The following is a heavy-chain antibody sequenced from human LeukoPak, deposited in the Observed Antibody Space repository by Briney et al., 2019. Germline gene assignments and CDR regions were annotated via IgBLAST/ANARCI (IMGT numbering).Heavy chain of an antibody. V-gene: IGHV4-59*11. CDR2: IFYSGST. D-gene: IGHD4-11*01. CDR1: GDSISSHC. CDR3: ARTGDYSRSTGGWFDP. J-gene: IGHJ5*02. Sequence: PSETLSLTCTVSGDSISSHCWSWVRQAPGKGLEWIGYIFYSGSTHYSPSLKSRLTISLATSKNQFSLSLKSVTAADTAVYFCARTGDYSRSTGGWFDPWGQGTLVTVSS.